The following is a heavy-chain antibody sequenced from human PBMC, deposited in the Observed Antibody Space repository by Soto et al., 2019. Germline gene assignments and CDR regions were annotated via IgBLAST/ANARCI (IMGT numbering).Heavy chain of an antibody. J-gene: IGHJ5*02. D-gene: IGHD3-10*01. V-gene: IGHV4-34*01. CDR3: ARGVAMVRGVIKGWFDP. Sequence: SETLSLTCAVYGGSFSGYYLSWIRQPPGKGLEWIGEINHSGSTNYNPSLKSRVTISVDTSKNQFSLKLSSVTAADTAVYYCARGVAMVRGVIKGWFDPWGQGTLVTVSS. CDR1: GGSFSGYY. CDR2: INHSGST.